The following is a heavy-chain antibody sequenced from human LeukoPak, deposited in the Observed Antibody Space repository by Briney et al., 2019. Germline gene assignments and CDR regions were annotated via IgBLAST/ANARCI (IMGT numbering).Heavy chain of an antibody. J-gene: IGHJ4*02. CDR3: ARARYQLPRPGFGGSVAGSTYFDY. Sequence: GGSLRLSCAASGCTFSSYAMHWVRQAPGKGLEWVAVISYDGSNKYYADSVKGRFTISRDNSKNTLYLQMNSLRAEDTAVYYCARARYQLPRPGFGGSVAGSTYFDYWGQGTLVTVSS. V-gene: IGHV3-30*04. D-gene: IGHD2-2*01. CDR2: ISYDGSNK. CDR1: GCTFSSYA.